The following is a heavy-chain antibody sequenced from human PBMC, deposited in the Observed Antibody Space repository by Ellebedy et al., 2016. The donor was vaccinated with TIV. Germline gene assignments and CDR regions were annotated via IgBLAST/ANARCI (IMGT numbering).Heavy chain of an antibody. CDR3: AREDFYERNAYSSPYFNYGMDA. CDR2: VKQDGSDK. J-gene: IGHJ6*02. Sequence: GGSLRLSCAASGFNFSTYWMTWVRQAPGKGLEWMANVKQDGSDKYYVDSVKGRFTISRDNAQNSLFLQMNSLRADDTAIYYCAREDFYERNAYSSPYFNYGMDAWGQGTTVTVSS. CDR1: GFNFSTYW. V-gene: IGHV3-7*03. D-gene: IGHD3-22*01.